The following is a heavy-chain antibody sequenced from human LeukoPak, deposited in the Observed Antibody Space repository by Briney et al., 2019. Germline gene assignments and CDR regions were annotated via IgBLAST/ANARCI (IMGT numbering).Heavy chain of an antibody. CDR3: ARDPPTMVRGSEFINWFDP. D-gene: IGHD3-10*01. Sequence: SVKVSCKASGYTFTSYDINWVRQAPGQGLEWMGRIIPIFGTANYAQKFQGRVTITTDESTSTAYMELSSLRSEDTAVYYCARDPPTMVRGSEFINWFDPWGQGTLVTVSS. CDR1: GYTFTSYD. V-gene: IGHV1-69*05. J-gene: IGHJ5*02. CDR2: IIPIFGTA.